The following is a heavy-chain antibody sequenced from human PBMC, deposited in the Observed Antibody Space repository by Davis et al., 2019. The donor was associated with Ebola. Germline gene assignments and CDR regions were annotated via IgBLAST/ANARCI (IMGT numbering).Heavy chain of an antibody. D-gene: IGHD3-10*01. J-gene: IGHJ2*01. V-gene: IGHV1-46*01. Sequence: AASVKVSCKASGHAFTTYALNWVRQAPGQGLEWMGMINPNDGRTIYAQKFQGRVTVTRDTSTSTFYMELSSLRSEDSAVYYCATTGARPGTYYIGYFDLWGRGTLVTVSS. CDR3: ATTGARPGTYYIGYFDL. CDR2: INPNDGRT. CDR1: GHAFTTYA.